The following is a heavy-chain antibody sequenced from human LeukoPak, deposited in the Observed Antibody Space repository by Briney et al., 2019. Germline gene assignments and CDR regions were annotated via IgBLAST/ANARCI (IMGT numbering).Heavy chain of an antibody. CDR3: ARRPRYYDSSDYHG. CDR1: GGSISSSSYY. CDR2: IYYSAST. J-gene: IGHJ4*02. D-gene: IGHD3-22*01. Sequence: SETLSLTCAVSGGSISSSSYYWSWIRQPPGQGLEWIGSIYYSASTYYNPSLKSRVTISVDTSKNQFSLKLSSVTAADTAVYFCARRPRYYDSSDYHGWRQGTLVTVCS. V-gene: IGHV4-39*01.